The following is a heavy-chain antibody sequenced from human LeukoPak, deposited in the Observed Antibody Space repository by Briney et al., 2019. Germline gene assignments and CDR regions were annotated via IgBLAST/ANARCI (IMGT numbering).Heavy chain of an antibody. Sequence: PGGSLRLSCAASGFTFSTFIMSWVRQAPGKGLEWVSSISGSGGRTYYADSVKGRFTISRDNSKNTLYLQMNSLRAEDTAVYYCAKDRSSSSYPDAFDIWGQGTMVTVSS. V-gene: IGHV3-23*01. CDR1: GFTFSTFI. D-gene: IGHD6-6*01. CDR3: AKDRSSSSYPDAFDI. CDR2: ISGSGGRT. J-gene: IGHJ3*02.